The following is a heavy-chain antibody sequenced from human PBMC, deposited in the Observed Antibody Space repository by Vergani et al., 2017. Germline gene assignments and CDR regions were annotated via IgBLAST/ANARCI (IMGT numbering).Heavy chain of an antibody. J-gene: IGHJ5*02. CDR2: IKQDGSEK. D-gene: IGHD3-3*01. Sequence: EVQLVESGGGLVQPGGSLRLSCAASGFTFSSYWISWVRQAPGKGLEWVANIKQDGSEKYYVDSVKGRFTISRDNAKNSLYLQINSLRAEDTAVYYCARASSYDFRFDPWGQGTLVTVSS. V-gene: IGHV3-7*01. CDR1: GFTFSSYW. CDR3: ARASSYDFRFDP.